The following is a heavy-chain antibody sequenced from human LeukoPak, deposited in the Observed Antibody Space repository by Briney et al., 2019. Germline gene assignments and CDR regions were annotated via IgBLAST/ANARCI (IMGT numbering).Heavy chain of an antibody. D-gene: IGHD3-22*01. J-gene: IGHJ4*02. V-gene: IGHV3-23*01. CDR1: GFTFSSYA. CDR3: AKDGYYDSSGLDDY. Sequence: PGRSLRLSCAASGFTFSSYAMSWVRQAPGKGLEWVSAISGSGGSTYYADSVKGRFTISRDNSKNTLYLQMNSLRAEDTAVYYCAKDGYYDSSGLDDYWGQGTLVTVSS. CDR2: ISGSGGST.